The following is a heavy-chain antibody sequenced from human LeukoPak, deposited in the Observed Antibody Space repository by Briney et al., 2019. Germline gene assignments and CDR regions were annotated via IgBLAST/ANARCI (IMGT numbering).Heavy chain of an antibody. CDR1: GGSISSYY. CDR2: IYYSGST. J-gene: IGHJ3*02. D-gene: IGHD3-9*01. CDR3: ARHYGDRVRYFDWSDDAFDI. V-gene: IGHV4-59*08. Sequence: SETLSLTCTVSGGSISSYYWSWIRQPPGKGLEWIGYIYYSGSTNYNPSLKSRVTISVDTSKNQFSLKLSSVTAADTAVYYCARHYGDRVRYFDWSDDAFDIWGQGTMVTVSS.